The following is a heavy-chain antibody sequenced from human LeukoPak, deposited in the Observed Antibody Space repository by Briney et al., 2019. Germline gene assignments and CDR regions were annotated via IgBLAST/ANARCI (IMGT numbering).Heavy chain of an antibody. CDR1: GYSFTSYW. CDR2: IYPGDSDT. Sequence: GESLKISCKGSGYSFTSYWIGWVRQMPGKGLEWMGIIYPGDSDTRYSPSFQGQVTISADKSISTAYLQWSSLKASDTAMYYCASRILRYFDWLLPEALDIWGQGTMVTVSS. J-gene: IGHJ3*02. CDR3: ASRILRYFDWLLPEALDI. D-gene: IGHD3-9*01. V-gene: IGHV5-51*01.